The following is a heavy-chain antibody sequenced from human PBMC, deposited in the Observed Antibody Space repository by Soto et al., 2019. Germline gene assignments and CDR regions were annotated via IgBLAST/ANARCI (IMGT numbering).Heavy chain of an antibody. CDR2: IIPIFGTA. CDR1: GGTFSSYA. CDR3: ARGGSRYQLLNNWFDP. Sequence: SVKVSCKASGGTFSSYAISWVRQAPGQGLEWMGGIIPIFGTANYAQKFQGRVTITADESTSTAYMELSSLRSEDTAVYYCARGGSRYQLLNNWFDPWGQGTLVT. V-gene: IGHV1-69*13. J-gene: IGHJ5*02. D-gene: IGHD2-2*01.